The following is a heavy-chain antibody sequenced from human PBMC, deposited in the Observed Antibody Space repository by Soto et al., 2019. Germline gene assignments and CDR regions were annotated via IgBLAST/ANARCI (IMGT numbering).Heavy chain of an antibody. CDR3: SRWSVTGNWSGMDV. D-gene: IGHD6-19*01. Sequence: EVQLVESGGGLVQPGGSLKLSCATSGFTFSGYAMHWVRQASGKGLEWVGRIRGKGNNYATEYAASGKGRLTISRDDSRNTAFLQMNSLRTEDTAVYYCSRWSVTGNWSGMDVWGQGTTVTVSS. J-gene: IGHJ6*02. CDR1: GFTFSGYA. V-gene: IGHV3-73*02. CDR2: IRGKGNNYAT.